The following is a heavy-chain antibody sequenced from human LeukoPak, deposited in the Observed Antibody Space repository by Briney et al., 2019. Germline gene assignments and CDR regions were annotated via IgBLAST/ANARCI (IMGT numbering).Heavy chain of an antibody. D-gene: IGHD1-26*01. V-gene: IGHV1-18*04. CDR1: GYTFTGYY. CDR3: ARTRLGIVGADTC. J-gene: IGHJ4*02. CDR2: ISAYNGNT. Sequence: ASVKVSCKASGYTFTGYYLHWVRQAPGQGLEWMGWISAYNGNTNYAQKLQGRVTMTTDTSTSTAYMELRSLRSDDTAVYYCARTRLGIVGADTCWGQGTLVTVSS.